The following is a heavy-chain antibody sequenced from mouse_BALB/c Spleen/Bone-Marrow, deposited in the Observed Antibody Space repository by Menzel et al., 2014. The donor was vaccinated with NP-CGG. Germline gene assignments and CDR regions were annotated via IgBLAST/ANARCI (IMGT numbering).Heavy chain of an antibody. CDR2: SRNKANDYTT. Sequence: EVHLVESGGGLVQPGGSLRLSCATSGFTFSDFYMEWVRQPPGKRLEWIAASRNKANDYTTEYSASVKARFIVSRDTSKSILYLQMNALRAEDTAIYYCARDYYGSSYWSFDVWGAGTTVTVSS. D-gene: IGHD1-1*01. CDR3: ARDYYGSSYWSFDV. V-gene: IGHV7-1*02. J-gene: IGHJ1*01. CDR1: GFTFSDFY.